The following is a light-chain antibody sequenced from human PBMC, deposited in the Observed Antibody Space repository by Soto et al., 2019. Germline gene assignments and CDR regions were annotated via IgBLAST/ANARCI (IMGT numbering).Light chain of an antibody. CDR2: VAS. J-gene: IGKJ1*01. V-gene: IGKV3-15*01. Sequence: EIVMTQSPGTLSVSPGERATLACRTSQSVGTHVAWYQLRRGQAPRLLIYVASTRATGIPARFSGSGSGTEFTLSISSLESEDYAVYYCHHYHDGAFGQVTKVEIK. CDR1: QSVGTH. CDR3: HHYHDGA.